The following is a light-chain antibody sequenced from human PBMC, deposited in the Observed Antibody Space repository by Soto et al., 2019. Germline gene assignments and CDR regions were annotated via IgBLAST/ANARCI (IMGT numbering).Light chain of an antibody. V-gene: IGLV2-23*01. CDR1: SSDVGSYNL. J-gene: IGLJ1*01. CDR3: CSYAGVGV. Sequence: QSVLTQPASVSGSPGQSITISCTGTSSDVGSYNLVSWYQQHPGKAPKLMIYEGSKRPSGVSNRFSGSKSGNTASLTISGLQAEDEADYYCCSYAGVGVFVNGTKVTVL. CDR2: EGS.